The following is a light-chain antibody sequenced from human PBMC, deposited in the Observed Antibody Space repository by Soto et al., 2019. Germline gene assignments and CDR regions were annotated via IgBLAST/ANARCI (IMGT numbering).Light chain of an antibody. CDR3: HQSYNFPWT. CDR2: AAS. J-gene: IGKJ1*01. CDR1: QSISHY. V-gene: IGKV1-39*01. Sequence: DIQMTQSPSSLSASVGDRVTLTCRAGQSISHYLNWYQQRPGRAPKLLIFAASTLQSGVPSRFSGSGSGTAFTLTISSLQAEDFATYYCHQSYNFPWTFGQGTKVDIK.